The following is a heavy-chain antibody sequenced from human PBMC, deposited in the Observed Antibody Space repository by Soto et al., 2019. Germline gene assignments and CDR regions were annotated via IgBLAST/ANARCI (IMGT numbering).Heavy chain of an antibody. D-gene: IGHD3-3*01. CDR3: ARDASYYSLWSGYYPSRNGMDV. Sequence: QVQVVESGGGVVQPGRSLRLSCAASGFTFSSFGMHWFRQAPGQGLEGVSFIWYDGSKKSYGDSVKGRFTISRDHSRNTVYLPMNSLRADDTAVYYCARDASYYSLWSGYYPSRNGMDVWGQGTTVTVSS. V-gene: IGHV3-33*01. J-gene: IGHJ6*02. CDR2: IWYDGSKK. CDR1: GFTFSSFG.